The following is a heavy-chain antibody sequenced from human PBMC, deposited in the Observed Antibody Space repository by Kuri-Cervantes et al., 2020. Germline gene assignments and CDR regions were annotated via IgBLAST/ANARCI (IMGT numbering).Heavy chain of an antibody. V-gene: IGHV3-33*08. J-gene: IGHJ4*02. Sequence: GGSLRLSCAASGFTFSSYGMHWVRQAPGKGLEWVAVIWYDGSNKYYADSVKGRFTISRDNSKNTRYLQMNSLRAEDTALYHCARRYCSGGSCYLFDYWGQGTLVTVSS. CDR3: ARRYCSGGSCYLFDY. D-gene: IGHD2-15*01. CDR1: GFTFSSYG. CDR2: IWYDGSNK.